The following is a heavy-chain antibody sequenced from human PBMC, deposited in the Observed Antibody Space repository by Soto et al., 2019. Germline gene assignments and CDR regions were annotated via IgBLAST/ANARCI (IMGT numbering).Heavy chain of an antibody. CDR1: GFTFSNYG. D-gene: IGHD3-22*01. Sequence: QVQLVESGGGVAQPGRSLRLSCAASGFTFSNYGMDWVRQAPGKGLEWVSAVVYDGSKKYYADSVKGRFTVSRDNYKNNLFLELNALRAEDTAVYYCARDRGYRRYFDSSGFWADSWGQGTLVTVSS. CDR3: ARDRGYRRYFDSSGFWADS. V-gene: IGHV3-33*08. CDR2: VVYDGSKK. J-gene: IGHJ4*02.